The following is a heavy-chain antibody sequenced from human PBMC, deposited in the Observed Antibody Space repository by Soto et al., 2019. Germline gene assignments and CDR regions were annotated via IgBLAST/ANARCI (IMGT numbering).Heavy chain of an antibody. CDR3: ATGRRGYYDILTGYYVPNLFDY. Sequence: ASVKVSCKVSGYTLTELSMHWVRQAPGKGLEWMGGFDPEDGETIYAQKFQGRVTMTEDTSTDTAYMELSSLRSEDTAVYYCATGRRGYYDILTGYYVPNLFDYWGQGTLVTVSS. V-gene: IGHV1-24*01. D-gene: IGHD3-9*01. CDR1: GYTLTELS. J-gene: IGHJ4*02. CDR2: FDPEDGET.